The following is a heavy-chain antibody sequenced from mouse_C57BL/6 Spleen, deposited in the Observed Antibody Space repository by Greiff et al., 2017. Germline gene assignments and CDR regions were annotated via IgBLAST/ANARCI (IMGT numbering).Heavy chain of an antibody. CDR1: GFTFTDYY. J-gene: IGHJ2*01. D-gene: IGHD1-1*01. V-gene: IGHV7-3*01. CDR2: IRNKANGYTT. Sequence: EVQVVESGGGLVQPGGSLSLSCAASGFTFTDYYMSWVRQPPGKALEWLGFIRNKANGYTTEYSASVKGRFTISRDNSQSILYLQMNALRAEDSATYYCARYKGAVVYFDYWGQGTTLTVSS. CDR3: ARYKGAVVYFDY.